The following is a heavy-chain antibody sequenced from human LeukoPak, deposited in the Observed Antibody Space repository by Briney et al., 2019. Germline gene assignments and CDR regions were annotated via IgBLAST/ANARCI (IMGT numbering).Heavy chain of an antibody. V-gene: IGHV1-2*04. CDR2: INPNSGGT. Sequence: RASVTVSCKASGYTFTGYYMHWVRQAPGQGLEWMGWINPNSGGTNYAQKFQGWVTMTRDTSISTAYMELSRLRSDDTAVYYCARGPPGSIDGGGVFDYWGQGTLVTVSS. CDR3: ARGPPGSIDGGGVFDY. D-gene: IGHD2-15*01. J-gene: IGHJ4*02. CDR1: GYTFTGYY.